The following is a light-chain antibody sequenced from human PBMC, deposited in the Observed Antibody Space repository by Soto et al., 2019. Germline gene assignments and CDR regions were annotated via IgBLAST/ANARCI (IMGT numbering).Light chain of an antibody. J-gene: IGKJ4*02. CDR1: QSVSSY. V-gene: IGKV3-11*01. CDR3: QQRSNWPG. Sequence: EIVLTQSPATLSLSPGERATLSCRASQSVSSYLAWYQQEPGQAPRLLIYDASNRATGIPARFSGSESGTDFTLTISSLEPEDFAVYYCQQRSNWPGFGGGTKVEIK. CDR2: DAS.